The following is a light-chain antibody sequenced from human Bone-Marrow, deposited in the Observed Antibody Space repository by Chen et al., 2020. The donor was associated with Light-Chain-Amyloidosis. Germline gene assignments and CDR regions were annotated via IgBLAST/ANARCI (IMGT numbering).Light chain of an antibody. CDR1: DLPMKY. Sequence: SYELTQPPSVSVSPGHTARIPCSGDDLPMKYASWYQQKPGHAPVLVIHRDIERPSGISERFSGSSSGTTATLNISGVQAEDEADYHCQSADSSGTYEVRFGGGTKLTVL. J-gene: IGLJ2*01. CDR3: QSADSSGTYEVR. CDR2: RDI. V-gene: IGLV3-25*03.